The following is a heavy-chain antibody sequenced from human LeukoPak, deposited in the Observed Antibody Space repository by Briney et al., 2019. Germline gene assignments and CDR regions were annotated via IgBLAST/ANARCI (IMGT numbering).Heavy chain of an antibody. V-gene: IGHV4-39*07. Sequence: PSETLSLTCTVSGGSISSSSYYWGWIRQPPGKGLEWIGSIYYSGSTYYNPSLKSRVTISVDTSKNQFSLKLSSVTAADTAVYYRARDRKKGSSGFDYWGQGTLVTVSS. CDR1: GGSISSSSYY. CDR3: ARDRKKGSSGFDY. D-gene: IGHD3-22*01. CDR2: IYYSGST. J-gene: IGHJ4*02.